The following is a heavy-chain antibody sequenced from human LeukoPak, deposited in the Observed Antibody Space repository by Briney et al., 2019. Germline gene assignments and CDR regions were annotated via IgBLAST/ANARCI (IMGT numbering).Heavy chain of an antibody. CDR3: ARAGVLLWFGEQGDAFDI. Sequence: SETLSLTCAVYGGSFSGYYWSWIRQPPGKGLEWIGEINHSGSTNYNPSLKSRVTISVDTSKNQFSLKLSSVTAADTAVYYCARAGVLLWFGEQGDAFDIWGQGTMVTVSS. J-gene: IGHJ3*02. CDR1: GGSFSGYY. V-gene: IGHV4-34*01. D-gene: IGHD3-10*01. CDR2: INHSGST.